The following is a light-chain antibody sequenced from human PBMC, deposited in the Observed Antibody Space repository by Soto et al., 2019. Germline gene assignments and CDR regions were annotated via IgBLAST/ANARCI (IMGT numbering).Light chain of an antibody. CDR3: QTWGTGIPLMV. V-gene: IGLV4-69*01. Sequence: QPVLTQSPSASASLGASVKLTCTLSSGHSSYAIAWHQQQPEKGPRYLMKLNSDGSHSKGDGIPDRFSGSSSGAERYLTISSLQSEDEADYYCQTWGTGIPLMVFGTGTKVTVL. J-gene: IGLJ1*01. CDR2: LNSDGSH. CDR1: SGHSSYA.